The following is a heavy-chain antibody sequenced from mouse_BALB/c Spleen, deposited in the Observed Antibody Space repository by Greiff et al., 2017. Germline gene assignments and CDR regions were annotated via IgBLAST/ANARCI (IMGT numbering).Heavy chain of an antibody. V-gene: IGHV1S135*01. J-gene: IGHJ1*01. Sequence: EDQLQQSGPELVKPGASVKVSCKASGYSFTDYNMYWVKQSHGKSLEWIGYIDPYNGGTSYNQKFKGKATLTVDKSSSTAFMHLNSLTSEDSAVYYCARGDTMITTYWYFDVWGAGTTVTVSS. CDR2: IDPYNGGT. CDR3: ARGDTMITTYWYFDV. D-gene: IGHD2-4*01. CDR1: GYSFTDYN.